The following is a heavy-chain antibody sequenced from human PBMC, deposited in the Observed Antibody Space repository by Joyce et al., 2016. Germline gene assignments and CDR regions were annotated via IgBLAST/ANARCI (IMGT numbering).Heavy chain of an antibody. CDR3: ARGGTSSDHYFFYTLDV. CDR1: GGDFSNYT. D-gene: IGHD1-14*01. V-gene: IGHV1-69*12. J-gene: IGHJ6*02. Sequence: QVLLVQSGAAVKRPGYSLRVSCKSSGGDFSNYTVNWVRQAPGQRLEWMGGIIPFFGAAKYAEDFQGRDTLTADQSTRTAYLERSSLTSADTAVYYCARGGTSSDHYFFYTLDVWGPGTTVIVSS. CDR2: IIPFFGAA.